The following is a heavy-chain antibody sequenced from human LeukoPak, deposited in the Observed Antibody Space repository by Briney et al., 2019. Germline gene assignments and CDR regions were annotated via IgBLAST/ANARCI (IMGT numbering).Heavy chain of an antibody. D-gene: IGHD3-10*01. CDR2: INPKSGGT. CDR3: ARSYGSGSYYLYYYYYMDV. V-gene: IGHV1-2*06. CDR1: RYTFTRYY. Sequence: APVKASCKAARYTFTRYYMHWVRQAPGQGLEWMGRINPKSGGTNYTQKFQGRVTMTRDTSISTAYMELSRLRSEDTAVYYCARSYGSGSYYLYYYYYMDVWGKGTTVTVSS. J-gene: IGHJ6*03.